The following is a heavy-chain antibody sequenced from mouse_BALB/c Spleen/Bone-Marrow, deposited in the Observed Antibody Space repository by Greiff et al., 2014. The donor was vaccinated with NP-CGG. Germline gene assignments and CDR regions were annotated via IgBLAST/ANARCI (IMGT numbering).Heavy chain of an antibody. CDR1: GYSFTSHT. CDR3: ARGWDYEGYFDY. Sequence: QVQLKESGAELARPGASVKMSCKASGYSFTSHTMHWVKQRPGQGLEWIGYINPSSGYTNYNQKFKDKATLTADKSSSTAYMQLSSLTSEDSAVYYCARGWDYEGYFDYWGQGTTLTVSS. J-gene: IGHJ2*01. D-gene: IGHD2-4*01. V-gene: IGHV1-4*01. CDR2: INPSSGYT.